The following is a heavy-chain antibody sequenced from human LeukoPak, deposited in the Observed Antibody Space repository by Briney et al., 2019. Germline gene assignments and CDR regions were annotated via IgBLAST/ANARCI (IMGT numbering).Heavy chain of an antibody. CDR3: AREGSSGWYYFDS. D-gene: IGHD6-19*01. CDR2: INSDGRST. Sequence: GGSLRLSCAASGVTFSTYWMHWVRQAPGEGLVWVSRINSDGRSTTYADFVKGRFTIYRENAKNTLYMQMNSLRAEATAVYYCAREGSSGWYYFDSCGQGPLLTVSS. CDR1: GVTFSTYW. V-gene: IGHV3-74*01. J-gene: IGHJ4*02.